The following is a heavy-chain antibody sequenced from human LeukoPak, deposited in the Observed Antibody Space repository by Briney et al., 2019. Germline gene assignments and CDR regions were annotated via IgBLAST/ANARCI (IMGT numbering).Heavy chain of an antibody. V-gene: IGHV1-46*01. Sequence: ASVKVSCKASGYTFTSYYMHWVRQAPGQGLEWMGIINPSGGSTSYAQKFQGRVTITTDESTSTAYMELSSLRSEDTAVYYCASRGVGAWAYFDYWGQGTLVTVSS. J-gene: IGHJ4*02. CDR1: GYTFTSYY. D-gene: IGHD1-26*01. CDR3: ASRGVGAWAYFDY. CDR2: INPSGGST.